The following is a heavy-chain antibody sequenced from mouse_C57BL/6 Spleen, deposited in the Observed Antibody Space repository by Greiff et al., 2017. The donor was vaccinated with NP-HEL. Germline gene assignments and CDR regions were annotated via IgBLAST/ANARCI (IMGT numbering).Heavy chain of an antibody. CDR3: ARDYDAMDY. CDR1: GFTFSDYG. Sequence: EVKLVESGGGLVKPGGSLKLSCAASGFTFSDYGMHWVRQAPEKGLEWVAYISSGSSTLYYAYTVKGRFTISRDNAKNTLFLQMTSLRSEDTAMYYCARDYDAMDYWGQGTSVTVSS. CDR2: ISSGSSTL. J-gene: IGHJ4*01. V-gene: IGHV5-17*01.